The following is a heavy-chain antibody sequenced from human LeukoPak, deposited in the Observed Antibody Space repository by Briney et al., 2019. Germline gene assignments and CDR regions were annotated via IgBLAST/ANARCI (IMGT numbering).Heavy chain of an antibody. CDR3: ARDRHWNQGNFDY. CDR1: GYTFTGYY. D-gene: IGHD1-1*01. Sequence: ASVKVSCKASGYTFTGYYMHWVRQAPGQGLEWMGWINPNSGGTNYAQKFQGRVTMTRDTSISTAYMELSRLRSDDTAVYYCARDRHWNQGNFDYWGQGTLVTVSS. J-gene: IGHJ4*02. V-gene: IGHV1-2*02. CDR2: INPNSGGT.